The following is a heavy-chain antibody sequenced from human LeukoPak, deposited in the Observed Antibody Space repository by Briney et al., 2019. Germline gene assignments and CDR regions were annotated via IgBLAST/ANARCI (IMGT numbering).Heavy chain of an antibody. J-gene: IGHJ4*02. V-gene: IGHV3-74*01. CDR1: GFPFRTYW. Sequence: QSGGSLRLSCSASGFPFRTYWLYWVRQAPAKGLVGLSRISSECSTTAYAYSPKGRFPITIDNAKNKKYLQMNSPRVEDADVYYCERGTAAWAENWGQGALVTVSS. D-gene: IGHD6-25*01. CDR3: ERGTAAWAEN. CDR2: ISSECSTT.